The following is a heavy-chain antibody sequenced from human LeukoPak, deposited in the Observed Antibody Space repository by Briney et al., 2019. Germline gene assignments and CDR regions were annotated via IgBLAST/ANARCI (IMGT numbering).Heavy chain of an antibody. CDR1: GFTVSHNY. D-gene: IGHD5-12*01. V-gene: IGHV3-66*01. CDR3: ARDLSGPLDY. CDR2: IYSGGST. Sequence: GGSLRLSCAASGFTVSHNYMSWVRQAPGKGLEWVSVIYSGGSTNYADSVKGRFTISRDNSKNTLYLQMNSLGAEDTAVYYCARDLSGPLDYWGQGTLVTVSS. J-gene: IGHJ4*02.